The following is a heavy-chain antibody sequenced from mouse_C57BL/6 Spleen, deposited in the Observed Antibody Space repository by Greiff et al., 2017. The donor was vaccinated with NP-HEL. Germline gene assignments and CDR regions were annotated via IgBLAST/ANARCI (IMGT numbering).Heavy chain of an antibody. D-gene: IGHD2-5*01. V-gene: IGHV1-81*01. CDR1: GYTFTSYG. CDR3: ARKYSNYYGMDY. Sequence: QVQLQQSGAELARPGASVKLSCKASGYTFTSYGISWVQQRPGQGLEWIGEIYPRSGNTYYNEKFKGKGTLTADKSTSTAYMELRSLTSVDSAVYFCARKYSNYYGMDYWGQGTSLTVSS. CDR2: IYPRSGNT. J-gene: IGHJ4*01.